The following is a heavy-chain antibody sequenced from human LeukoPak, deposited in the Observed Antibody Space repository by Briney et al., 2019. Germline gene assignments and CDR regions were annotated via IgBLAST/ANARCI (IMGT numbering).Heavy chain of an antibody. D-gene: IGHD5-24*01. CDR2: IYYSGST. V-gene: IGHV4-39*07. J-gene: IGHJ4*02. CDR3: ARDLNVEMATNLFDY. CDR1: GGSISSSSYY. Sequence: PSETLSLTCTVSGGSISSSSYYWGWIRQPPGKGLEWIVSIYYSGSTYYNPSLKSRVTISVDTSKNQFSLKLSSVTAADTAVYYCARDLNVEMATNLFDYWGQGTLVTVSS.